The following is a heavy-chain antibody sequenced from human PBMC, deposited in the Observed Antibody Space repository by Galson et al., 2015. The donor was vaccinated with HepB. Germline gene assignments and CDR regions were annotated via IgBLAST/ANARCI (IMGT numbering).Heavy chain of an antibody. CDR1: GYTFTGYY. J-gene: IGHJ3*02. V-gene: IGHV1-2*02. D-gene: IGHD6-13*01. CDR2: INPNSGGT. Sequence: SVKVSCKASGYTFTGYYMHWVRQAPGQGLEWMGWINPNSGGTNYAQKFQGRVTMTRDTSISTAYMELSRLRSDDTAVYYCARDDGIAAADAFDIWGQGTMVTVS. CDR3: ARDDGIAAADAFDI.